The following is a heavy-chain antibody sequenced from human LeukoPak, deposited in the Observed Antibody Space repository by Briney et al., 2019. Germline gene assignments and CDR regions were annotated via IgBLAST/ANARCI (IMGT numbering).Heavy chain of an antibody. Sequence: ASVKVSCKASGYTFTDYYMHWLRQAPGQGLEWMGWINPNSGGTNYAQKFQGRVTMTRDTSINTAYMELSRLTSDDTAVYYCASGGWYSSSWYGRAFDIWGQGTMVTVSS. V-gene: IGHV1-2*02. CDR1: GYTFTDYY. D-gene: IGHD6-13*01. CDR2: INPNSGGT. J-gene: IGHJ3*02. CDR3: ASGGWYSSSWYGRAFDI.